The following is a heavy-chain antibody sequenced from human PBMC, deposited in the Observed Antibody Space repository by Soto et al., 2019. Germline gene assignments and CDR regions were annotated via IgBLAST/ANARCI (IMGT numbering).Heavy chain of an antibody. V-gene: IGHV1-18*01. Sequence: QVQLVQSGGEVKKPGASVKVSCKTSGYSFTTYGISWVRQAPGQGLEWMGWISAYNGNTNYAQKLQVRVTMTTDTYTSTAYMERRSLRSDDTAVYYCAREVPAPYYYYGMDVWGQGSTVTVSS. J-gene: IGHJ6*02. CDR3: AREVPAPYYYYGMDV. CDR2: ISAYNGNT. CDR1: GYSFTTYG.